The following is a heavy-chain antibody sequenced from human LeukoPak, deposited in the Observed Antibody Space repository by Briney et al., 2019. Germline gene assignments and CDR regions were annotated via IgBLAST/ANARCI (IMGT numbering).Heavy chain of an antibody. CDR3: ARDLGTRSPTGLPGYYGMDV. CDR1: GGSISSYY. Sequence: SETLSLTCTVSGGSISSYYWSWIRQPPGKGLEWIGYIYYSGSTNYNPSLKSRVTISVDTSKNQFSLKLSSVTAADTAVYYCARDLGTRSPTGLPGYYGMDVWGQGTTVTVSS. CDR2: IYYSGST. J-gene: IGHJ6*02. D-gene: IGHD2-2*01. V-gene: IGHV4-59*01.